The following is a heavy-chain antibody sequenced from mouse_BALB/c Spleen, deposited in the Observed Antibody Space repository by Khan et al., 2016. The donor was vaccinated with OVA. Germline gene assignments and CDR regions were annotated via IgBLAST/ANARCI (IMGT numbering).Heavy chain of an antibody. Sequence: QVQLQQSGPGLVQPSQSLSITYTVSGFSLTNYGIHWVRQSPGKGLEWLGMIWSGGSTDYNATFISRLSINKDNSKSQVFFKMNSLQANDTAIYYCARNRNGYFDYWGQGTTLTVSS. CDR1: GFSLTNYG. V-gene: IGHV2-2*02. CDR2: IWSGGST. J-gene: IGHJ2*01. CDR3: ARNRNGYFDY.